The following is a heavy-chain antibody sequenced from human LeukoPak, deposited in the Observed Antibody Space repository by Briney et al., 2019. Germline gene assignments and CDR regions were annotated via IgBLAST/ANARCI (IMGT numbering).Heavy chain of an antibody. CDR3: ARTIVGATTDAFDI. V-gene: IGHV3-66*01. D-gene: IGHD1-26*01. CDR2: IYSDGST. Sequence: GGSLRLSCAASGFTVSTNYMSWVRQAPGKGLEWVSIIYSDGSTYYADSVKGRFTISRDNSKNTRYLQINSLRAEDTAVYYCARTIVGATTDAFDIWGQGTMVTVSS. CDR1: GFTVSTNY. J-gene: IGHJ3*02.